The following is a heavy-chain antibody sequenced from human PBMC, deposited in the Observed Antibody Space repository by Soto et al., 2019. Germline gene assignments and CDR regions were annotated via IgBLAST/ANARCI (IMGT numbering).Heavy chain of an antibody. D-gene: IGHD3-16*01. CDR2: IRSKAYGGTT. CDR3: TRDVIWGSQPGFDY. V-gene: IGHV3-49*04. J-gene: IGHJ4*02. CDR1: GFTFGDYA. Sequence: GGSLRLSCTASGFTFGDYAMSWVRQAPGKGLEWVGFIRSKAYGGTTEYAASVKGRFTISRDDSKSIAYLQMNSLKTEDTAVYYCTRDVIWGSQPGFDYWGQGTLVTVSS.